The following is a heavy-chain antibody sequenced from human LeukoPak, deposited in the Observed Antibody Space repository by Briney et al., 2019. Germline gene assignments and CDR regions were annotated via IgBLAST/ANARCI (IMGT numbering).Heavy chain of an antibody. V-gene: IGHV3-21*01. J-gene: IGHJ3*02. CDR3: ARKGSNSGSYYGAFDI. Sequence: PGGSLRLSCAASGFTFSSYSMNWVRQAPGKGLEWVSSISSSSSYIYYADSVKGRFTISRDNAKNSLYLQMNSLRAEDTAVYYCARKGSNSGSYYGAFDIWGQGTMVTVSS. CDR1: GFTFSSYS. D-gene: IGHD1-26*01. CDR2: ISSSSSYI.